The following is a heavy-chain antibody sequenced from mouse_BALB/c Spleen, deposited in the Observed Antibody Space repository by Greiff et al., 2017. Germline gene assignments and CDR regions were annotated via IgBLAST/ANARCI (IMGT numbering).Heavy chain of an antibody. Sequence: VQLQQSGPGLVQPSQSLSITCTVSGFSLTSYGVHWVRQSPGKGLEWLGVIWSGGSTDYNAAFISRLSISKDNSKSQVFFKMNSLQANDTAIYYCARNRAYYGNPLDYWGQGTSDTVSS. CDR2: IWSGGST. D-gene: IGHD2-10*01. CDR3: ARNRAYYGNPLDY. V-gene: IGHV2-2*02. J-gene: IGHJ4*01. CDR1: GFSLTSYG.